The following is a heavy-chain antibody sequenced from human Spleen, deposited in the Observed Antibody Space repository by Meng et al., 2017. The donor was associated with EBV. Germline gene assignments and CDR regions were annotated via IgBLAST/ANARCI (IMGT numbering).Heavy chain of an antibody. J-gene: IGHJ4*02. CDR3: ALLVGATSLDY. V-gene: IGHV2-5*02. D-gene: IGHD1-26*01. CDR2: IYWDDVE. Sequence: STLKESGPTLVKPTQTLSLTCTFSGFSLSTSGVGVGWIRQPPGKALECLALIYWDDVERYSPSLKSRLTITKDTSKNQVVLTMTNMDPVDTATYYCALLVGATSLDYWGQGTLVTVSS. CDR1: GFSLSTSGVG.